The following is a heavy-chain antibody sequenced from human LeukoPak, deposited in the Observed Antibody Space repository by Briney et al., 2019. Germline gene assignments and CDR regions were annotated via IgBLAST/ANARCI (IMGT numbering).Heavy chain of an antibody. CDR1: GFIFRNYW. CDR2: INQDGSEK. V-gene: IGHV3-7*01. D-gene: IGHD6-13*01. J-gene: IGHJ4*02. CDR3: ARDPGTSPAPAVDY. Sequence: GGSLRLSCAASGFIFRNYWMSWVRQAPGKGLEWVANINQDGSEKYYVDSVKGRFTISRDDAKNSLFLQMDSLRGEDTAVYYCARDPGTSPAPAVDYWGQGTLVTVSS.